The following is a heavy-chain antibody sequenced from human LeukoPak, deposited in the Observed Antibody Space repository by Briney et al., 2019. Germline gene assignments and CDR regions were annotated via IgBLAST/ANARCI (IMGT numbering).Heavy chain of an antibody. CDR1: GYTFTGYY. CDR2: INPNSGGT. Sequence: ASVKVSCKASGYTFTGYYMHWVRQAPGQGLEWMGWINPNSGGTNYAQKFQGRVTMTRDTSISTAYMELSRLRSDDTAVYYCARDAPGSSGWYDFDYWGQGTLVTVSS. V-gene: IGHV1-2*02. CDR3: ARDAPGSSGWYDFDY. J-gene: IGHJ4*02. D-gene: IGHD6-19*01.